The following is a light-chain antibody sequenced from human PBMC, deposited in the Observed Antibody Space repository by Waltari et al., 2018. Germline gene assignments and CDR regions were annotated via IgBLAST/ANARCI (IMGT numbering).Light chain of an antibody. V-gene: IGLV2-14*01. CDR2: EVS. CDR3: NSYTSSNTYVV. Sequence: QSALTQPASVSGSPGQSITISCTGTSSDVGGYNYVSWYQQHPGKAPKLMIYEVSHRTSGVSNRFSGSKSGNTSSLTISGLQAEDEADYYFNSYTSSNTYVVFGGWTKVIVL. CDR1: SSDVGGYNY. J-gene: IGLJ2*01.